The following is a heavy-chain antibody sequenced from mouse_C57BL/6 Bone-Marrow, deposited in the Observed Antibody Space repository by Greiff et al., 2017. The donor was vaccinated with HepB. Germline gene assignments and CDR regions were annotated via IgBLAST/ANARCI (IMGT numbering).Heavy chain of an antibody. Sequence: VQLQQSVAELVRPGASVKLSCTASGFNIKNTYMPWVKQRPEQGLEWIGRIDPANGNTKYDPKFQGKATITVDTSSNTAYLQLSSLTSEDTAIYYCARGIITTVVAKDYAMDYWGQGTSVTVSS. V-gene: IGHV14-3*01. CDR3: ARGIITTVVAKDYAMDY. J-gene: IGHJ4*01. CDR2: IDPANGNT. CDR1: GFNIKNTY. D-gene: IGHD1-1*01.